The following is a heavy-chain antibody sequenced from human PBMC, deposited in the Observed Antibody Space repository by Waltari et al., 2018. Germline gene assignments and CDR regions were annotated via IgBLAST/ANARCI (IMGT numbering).Heavy chain of an antibody. V-gene: IGHV1-46*01. Sequence: QVQLVQSGAEVKKPGASVKVSCKASGYTFTSYDINWVRQATGQGLEGMGIINPSGGSTSYAQKFQGRVTMTRDTSTSTVYMELSSLRSEDTAVYYCASEDSTGYYSRFDYWGQGTLVTVSS. J-gene: IGHJ4*02. CDR3: ASEDSTGYYSRFDY. CDR2: INPSGGST. D-gene: IGHD3-22*01. CDR1: GYTFTSYD.